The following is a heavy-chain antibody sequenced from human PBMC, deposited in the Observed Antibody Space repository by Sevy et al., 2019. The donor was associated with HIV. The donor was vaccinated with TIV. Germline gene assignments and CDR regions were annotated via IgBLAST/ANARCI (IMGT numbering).Heavy chain of an antibody. CDR1: VFTLSDSG. CDR2: IQVDGREK. J-gene: IGHJ5*02. CDR3: AKRPTAA. Sequence: GGSLRLSCAASVFTLSDSGVHWVRQAPGKGLEWVAFIQVDGREKFYTDSLKGRFTISRDGSKNTVYLQMNSLRGEDTAVYYCAKRPTAAWGQGPLVTVSS. V-gene: IGHV3-30*02.